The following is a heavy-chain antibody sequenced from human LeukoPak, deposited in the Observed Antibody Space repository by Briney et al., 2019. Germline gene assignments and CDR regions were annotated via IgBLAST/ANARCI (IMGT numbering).Heavy chain of an antibody. J-gene: IGHJ4*02. CDR3: ARDLEAVAAYRGVDY. V-gene: IGHV3-7*03. Sequence: QAGGSLRLSCAASGFTFSSYWMSWVRQAPGKGLEWVANIKQDGSEKYYVDSVKGRFTISRDNAKNSLYLQMNSLRAEDTAVYYCARDLEAVAAYRGVDYWGQGTLVTVSS. D-gene: IGHD6-19*01. CDR2: IKQDGSEK. CDR1: GFTFSSYW.